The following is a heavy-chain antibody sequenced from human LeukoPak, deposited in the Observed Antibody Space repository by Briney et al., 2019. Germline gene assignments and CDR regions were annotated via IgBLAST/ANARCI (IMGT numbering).Heavy chain of an antibody. V-gene: IGHV3-11*04. Sequence: GGSLRLSCAASGFTFSDYYMSWIRQAPGKGLECVSYISSSGSTIYYADSVKGRFTISRDNAKNSLYLQMNSLRAEDTAVYYCARGMSSSWYNPYYYYYMDVWGKGTTVTISS. D-gene: IGHD6-13*01. CDR1: GFTFSDYY. J-gene: IGHJ6*03. CDR2: ISSSGSTI. CDR3: ARGMSSSWYNPYYYYYMDV.